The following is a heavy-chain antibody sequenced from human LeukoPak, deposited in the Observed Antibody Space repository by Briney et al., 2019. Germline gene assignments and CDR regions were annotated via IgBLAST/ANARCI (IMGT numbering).Heavy chain of an antibody. CDR1: GFTFSSYE. V-gene: IGHV3-48*03. CDR2: ISSSGSTI. CDR3: ARLLYYGMDV. Sequence: GGSLRLSCAAFGFTFSSYEMNWVRQAPGKGLEWVSYISSSGSTIYYADSVKGRFTISRDNAKNSLYLQMNSLRAEDTAVYYCARLLYYGMDVWGQGTTVTVSS. J-gene: IGHJ6*02.